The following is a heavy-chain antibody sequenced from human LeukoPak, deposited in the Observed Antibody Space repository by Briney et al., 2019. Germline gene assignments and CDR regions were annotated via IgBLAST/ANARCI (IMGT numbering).Heavy chain of an antibody. CDR1: GFTFDDYA. V-gene: IGHV3-9*01. CDR3: AKGSWQQLAPTDFDY. CDR2: ISWNSGSI. Sequence: PGRSLRLSCAASGFTFDDYAMHWVRQAPGKGLEWVSGISWNSGSIGYADSVKGRFTISRDNAKNSLYLQMNSLRAEDTTLYYCAKGSWQQLAPTDFDYWGQGTLVTVSS. D-gene: IGHD6-13*01. J-gene: IGHJ4*02.